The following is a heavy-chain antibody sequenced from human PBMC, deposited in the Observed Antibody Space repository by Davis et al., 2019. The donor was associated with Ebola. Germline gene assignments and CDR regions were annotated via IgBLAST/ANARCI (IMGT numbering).Heavy chain of an antibody. CDR2: INDNGGTT. V-gene: IGHV3-64D*06. CDR1: GFTFNNYA. D-gene: IGHD1-26*01. CDR3: VKDRRGSYAFDI. J-gene: IGHJ3*02. Sequence: PGGSLRLSCSASGFTFNNYAMHWVRQAPGRGLDFVSGINDNGGTTHYADSVKGSFTISRDDSSSTVYLQMSSLTVEDTALYYCVKDRRGSYAFDIWGQGTMVTVSS.